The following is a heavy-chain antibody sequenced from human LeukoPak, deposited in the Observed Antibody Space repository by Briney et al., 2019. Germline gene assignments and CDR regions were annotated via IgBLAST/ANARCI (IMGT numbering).Heavy chain of an antibody. CDR3: ARGGDEYSIRPTVDY. D-gene: IGHD2-8*01. CDR1: GGTFSSYA. CDR2: IIPIFGTA. Sequence: SVKVSCKASGGTFSSYAISWVRQAPGQGLEWMGGIIPIFGTANYAQKFQGRVTITADESTSTAYMELSSLRSEDTAVYYCARGGDEYSIRPTVDYWGQGTLVTVSS. V-gene: IGHV1-69*13. J-gene: IGHJ4*02.